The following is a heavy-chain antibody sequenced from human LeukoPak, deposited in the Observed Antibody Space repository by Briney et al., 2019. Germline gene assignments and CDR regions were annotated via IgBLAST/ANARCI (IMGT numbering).Heavy chain of an antibody. J-gene: IGHJ4*02. CDR3: ARSPEVFIAVAGYDY. CDR1: GFTFSTHW. CDR2: ISSSGSTI. V-gene: IGHV3-48*04. D-gene: IGHD6-19*01. Sequence: HPGGSLRLSCAASGFTFSTHWMSWVRQAPGKGLEWVSYISSSGSTIYYADSVKGRFTISRDNAKNSLYLQMNSLRAEDTAVYYCARSPEVFIAVAGYDYWGQGTLVTVSS.